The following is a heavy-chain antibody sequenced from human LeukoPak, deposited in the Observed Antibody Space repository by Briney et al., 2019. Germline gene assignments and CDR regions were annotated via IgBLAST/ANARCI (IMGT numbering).Heavy chain of an antibody. V-gene: IGHV3-23*01. CDR3: AKDLIGSGSYGRSSY. CDR2: ISGSGGST. CDR1: GFTFSSYA. Sequence: PGGSLRLSCAASGFTFSSYAMSWVRQAPGKGLEWVSAISGSGGSTYYADSVKGRFTISRDNSKNTLYLQMNSLRAEDTAVYHCAKDLIGSGSYGRSSYWGQGTLVTVSS. J-gene: IGHJ4*02. D-gene: IGHD3-10*01.